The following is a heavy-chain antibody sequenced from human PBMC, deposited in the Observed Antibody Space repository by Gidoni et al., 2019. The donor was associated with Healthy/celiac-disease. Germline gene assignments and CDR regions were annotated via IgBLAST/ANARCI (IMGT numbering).Heavy chain of an antibody. CDR1: EGTFSSYA. V-gene: IGHV1-69*01. Sequence: QVQLVQSGAEVKKPGSSVKVSCKASEGTFSSYAISWVRQAPGQGLEWMGGIIPIFGTANYAQKFQGRVTITADESTSTAYMELSSLRSEDTAVYYCARATVTTPGGYYYYMDVWGKGTTVTVSS. J-gene: IGHJ6*03. CDR3: ARATVTTPGGYYYYMDV. D-gene: IGHD4-4*01. CDR2: IIPIFGTA.